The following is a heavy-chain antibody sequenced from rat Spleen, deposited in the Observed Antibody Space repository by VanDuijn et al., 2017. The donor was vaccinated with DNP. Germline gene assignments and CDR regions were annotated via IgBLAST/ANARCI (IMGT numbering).Heavy chain of an antibody. CDR1: GFTFSNYD. CDR2: ISYDGSRT. CDR3: ARIKLRRFAY. D-gene: IGHD1-11*01. J-gene: IGHJ3*01. Sequence: EVQLVESGGGLVQPGRSMKLSCAASGFTFSNYDMAWVRQAPKKGLEWVATISYDGSRTYYRDSVKGRFTISRDNAKSTLYLQMDSLRSEDTATYYCARIKLRRFAYWGQGTLVTVSS. V-gene: IGHV5-7*01.